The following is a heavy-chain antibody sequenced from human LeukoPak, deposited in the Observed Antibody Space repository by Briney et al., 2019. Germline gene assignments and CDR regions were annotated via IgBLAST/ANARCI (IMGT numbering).Heavy chain of an antibody. V-gene: IGHV1-18*01. CDR3: ARDHSSSWYARNSGSYYPSYYYYMDV. CDR1: GYTFTSYG. J-gene: IGHJ6*03. D-gene: IGHD1-26*01. CDR2: ISAYNGNT. Sequence: ASVKVSCKASGYTFTSYGISWVRQAPGQGLEWMGWISAYNGNTNYAQKLQGRVTMTTDTSTSTAYMELSSLRSEDTAVYYCARDHSSSWYARNSGSYYPSYYYYMDVWGKGTTVTVSS.